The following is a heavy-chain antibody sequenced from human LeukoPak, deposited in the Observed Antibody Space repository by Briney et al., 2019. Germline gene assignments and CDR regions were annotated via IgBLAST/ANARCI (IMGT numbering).Heavy chain of an antibody. J-gene: IGHJ4*02. CDR1: GFTFSSYA. V-gene: IGHV3-23*01. Sequence: GGSLRLSCAASGFTFSSYAMSWVRQAPGKGLEWVSAISGSGGSAYYADSVKGRFTISRDNSKNTLYLQMNSLRAEDTAVYYCAKLVDGLGGYFDYWGQGTLVTVSS. CDR2: ISGSGGSA. D-gene: IGHD3-16*01. CDR3: AKLVDGLGGYFDY.